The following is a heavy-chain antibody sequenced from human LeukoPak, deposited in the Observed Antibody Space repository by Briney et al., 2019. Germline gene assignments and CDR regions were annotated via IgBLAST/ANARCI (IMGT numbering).Heavy chain of an antibody. J-gene: IGHJ4*02. CDR2: MSGRGVNT. D-gene: IGHD6-19*01. Sequence: GGSLRLSCAASGVTFRSYGMSWVRQAPGKGLEGVSGMSGRGVNTDYADAVKGRFTISRDNSKNPLYLQMNSLRAEDTAVYYCAKGGGSSGRSYYFDYWGQGTLVTVSS. V-gene: IGHV3-23*01. CDR3: AKGGGSSGRSYYFDY. CDR1: GVTFRSYG.